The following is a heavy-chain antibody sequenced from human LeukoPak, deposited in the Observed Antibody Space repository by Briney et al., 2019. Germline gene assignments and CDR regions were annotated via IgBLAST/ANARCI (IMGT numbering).Heavy chain of an antibody. CDR1: GGSVSTNSYY. CDR2: ISESEPH. Sequence: SETLSLTCSVSGGSVSTNSYYWGWIRQSPGKGLECIGIISESEPHYFDPSLKSRVSISVDTSKNEVSLKLKSVTAADTAIYYCASRGIVATIQKQYYYYYYMDVWGKGTTVTVSS. CDR3: ASRGIVATIQKQYYYYYYMDV. D-gene: IGHD5-12*01. J-gene: IGHJ6*03. V-gene: IGHV4-39*01.